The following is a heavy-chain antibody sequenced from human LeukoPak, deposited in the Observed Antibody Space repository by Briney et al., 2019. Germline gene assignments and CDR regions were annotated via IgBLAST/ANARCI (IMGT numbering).Heavy chain of an antibody. CDR2: ISSTSSYI. V-gene: IGHV3-11*03. CDR1: GFTFSKNY. Sequence: GGSLRLSCAASGFTFSKNYMSWVRQAPGKGLEWLSHISSTSSYINYADSVKGRFTISRDNAKNSLYLQMNSLRVGDTAVYYCARNYYDRSGTTFDSWGQGTLVTVSS. D-gene: IGHD3-22*01. CDR3: ARNYYDRSGTTFDS. J-gene: IGHJ4*02.